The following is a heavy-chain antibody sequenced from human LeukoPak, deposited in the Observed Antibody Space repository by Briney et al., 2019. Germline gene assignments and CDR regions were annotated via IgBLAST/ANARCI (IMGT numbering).Heavy chain of an antibody. J-gene: IGHJ3*02. V-gene: IGHV4-39*07. CDR2: IYYGGST. CDR1: GGSISSSSYY. Sequence: SETLSLTCTVSGGSISSSSYYWGWIRQPPGKGLEWIGSIYYGGSTYYNPSLKSRVTISVDTSKNQFSLQLNSVTPEDTAVYYCARVDSSSWYDIKGYAFDIWGQGTMVTVSS. CDR3: ARVDSSSWYDIKGYAFDI. D-gene: IGHD6-13*01.